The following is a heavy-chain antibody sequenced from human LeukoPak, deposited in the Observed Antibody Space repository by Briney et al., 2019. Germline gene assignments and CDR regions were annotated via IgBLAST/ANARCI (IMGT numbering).Heavy chain of an antibody. CDR1: AGSISRYY. Sequence: SETLCLTCTVSAGSISRYYWSWIRQPPGKGVEWIGYIYYSGSTNYHPSLKSRVTISLATSKNQFSLKLSSVTAADTAVYYCAAGVYSIYFDYWGQGTLVTVSS. D-gene: IGHD4-11*01. CDR2: IYYSGST. V-gene: IGHV4-59*01. J-gene: IGHJ4*02. CDR3: AAGVYSIYFDY.